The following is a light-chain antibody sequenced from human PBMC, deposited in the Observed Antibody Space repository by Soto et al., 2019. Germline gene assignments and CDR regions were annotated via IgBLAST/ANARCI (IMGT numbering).Light chain of an antibody. Sequence: EIVLTQSPGTLSLSPGERATLSCRASQSVSSSYLAWYQQKPGQAPRLLIYGASSRATGIPDRFSGSGSGTDFTLTNNKLEPEDFAGYFCQQFGNSPPYTFGQGTKLEIK. CDR2: GAS. J-gene: IGKJ2*01. CDR3: QQFGNSPPYT. V-gene: IGKV3-20*01. CDR1: QSVSSSY.